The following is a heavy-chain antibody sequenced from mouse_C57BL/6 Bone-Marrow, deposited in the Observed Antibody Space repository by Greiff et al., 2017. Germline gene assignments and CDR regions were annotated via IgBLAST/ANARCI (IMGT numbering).Heavy chain of an antibody. Sequence: EVQGVESGGGLVKPGGSLKLSCAASGFTFSSYTMSWVRQTPEKRLQWVAAISGGGGNTYYPDSVKGRFTISRDNDKNILYLQMSSRRSEDTALYYCSRQVTTVLATKYFDVGGTGTTVTVSS. V-gene: IGHV5-9*01. CDR3: SRQVTTVLATKYFDV. CDR2: ISGGGGNT. CDR1: GFTFSSYT. J-gene: IGHJ1*03. D-gene: IGHD1-1*01.